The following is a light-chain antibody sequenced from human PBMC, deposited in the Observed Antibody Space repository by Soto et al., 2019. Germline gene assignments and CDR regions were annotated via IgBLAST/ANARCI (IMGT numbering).Light chain of an antibody. J-gene: IGKJ5*01. Sequence: EIVLTQSPATLSLSPGERATLSCRASQGVSNYLACYHQKPGQAPRLLIYGASSRATGIPDRFSGSGSGTDFTLTISRLEPEDFAVYYCQQYGSSSVTFGQGTRLEIK. CDR1: QGVSNY. CDR2: GAS. V-gene: IGKV3-20*01. CDR3: QQYGSSSVT.